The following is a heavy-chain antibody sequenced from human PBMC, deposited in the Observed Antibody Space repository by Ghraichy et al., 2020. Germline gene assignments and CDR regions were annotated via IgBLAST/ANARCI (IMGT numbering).Heavy chain of an antibody. CDR2: ISGSGGST. V-gene: IGHV3-23*01. D-gene: IGHD2-21*02. J-gene: IGHJ6*03. CDR1: GFTFSSYA. Sequence: GGSLRLSCAASGFTFSSYAMSWVRQAPGKGLEWVSAISGSGGSTYYADSVKGRFTISRDNSKNTLYLQMNSLRAEDTAVYYCAYCGGDCYHYYYYYYYMDVWGNGTTVTVSS. CDR3: AYCGGDCYHYYYYYYYMDV.